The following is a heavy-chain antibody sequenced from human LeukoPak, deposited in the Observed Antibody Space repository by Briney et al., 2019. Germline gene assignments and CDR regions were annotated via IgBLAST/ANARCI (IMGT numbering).Heavy chain of an antibody. V-gene: IGHV4-34*01. D-gene: IGHD6-19*01. J-gene: IGHJ4*02. Sequence: PSETLSLTCAVYGGSFSGYYWSWIRQTPGKGLEWIGEINHSGSTNYNPSLKSRVTISVDTSKNQFSLKLSSVTAADTAVYYCARVEVAVAIDYWGQGTLVTVSS. CDR3: ARVEVAVAIDY. CDR2: INHSGST. CDR1: GGSFSGYY.